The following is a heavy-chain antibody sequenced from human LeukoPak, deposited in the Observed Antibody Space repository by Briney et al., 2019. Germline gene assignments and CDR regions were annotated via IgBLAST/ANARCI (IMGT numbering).Heavy chain of an antibody. CDR1: GDSVSSNSAA. CDR2: TYYRSKWYN. CDR3: ARRKLLWFGEPLYFDY. V-gene: IGHV6-1*01. J-gene: IGHJ4*02. D-gene: IGHD3-10*01. Sequence: SQTLSLTCAISGDSVSSNSAAWNWIRQSPSRGLEWLGRTYYRSKWYNDYAVSVKSRITINPDTSKNQFSLQLNSVTPEDTAVYYCARRKLLWFGEPLYFDYWGQGTLVTVSS.